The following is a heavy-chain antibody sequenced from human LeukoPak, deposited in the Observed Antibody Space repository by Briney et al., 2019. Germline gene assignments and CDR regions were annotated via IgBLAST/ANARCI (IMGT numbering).Heavy chain of an antibody. CDR1: GFTFSSYW. D-gene: IGHD2-15*01. V-gene: IGHV3-74*01. CDR3: ARSGGCSGGSCYVDAFDI. Sequence: GSLRLSCAASGFTFSSYWMHLVRQAPGKGLVWVSRINSDGSRTTYADSVKGRFTISRDNAKNTLYLEMNSLRAEDTAVYYCARSGGCSGGSCYVDAFDIWGQGTMVTVSS. J-gene: IGHJ3*02. CDR2: INSDGSRT.